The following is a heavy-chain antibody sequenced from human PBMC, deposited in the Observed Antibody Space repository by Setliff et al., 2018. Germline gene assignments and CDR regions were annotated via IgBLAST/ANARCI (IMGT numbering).Heavy chain of an antibody. V-gene: IGHV4-38-2*02. Sequence: SETLSLTCNVSGDSISSTYHWGWIRQSPGKGLEWIGTIYHSGSTNYNPSLKSRVTISVDTSKNQFSLKLSSVTAADTAVYYCARGRRGLYGESDYWGQGTLVTVSS. CDR3: ARGRRGLYGESDY. CDR1: GDSISSTYH. J-gene: IGHJ4*02. CDR2: IYHSGST. D-gene: IGHD4-17*01.